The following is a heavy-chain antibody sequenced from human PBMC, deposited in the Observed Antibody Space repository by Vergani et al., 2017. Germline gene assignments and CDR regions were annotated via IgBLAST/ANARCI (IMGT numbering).Heavy chain of an antibody. CDR1: GGSISSGSYY. Sequence: QVQLQESGPGLVKPSQTLSLTCTVSGGSISSGSYYWSWIRQPAGKGLEWIGRIYTSGSTNDNPSLKSRVTISVDTSKNQFSLKLSSVTAADTAVYYCAREVGYCSSTSCYTPDYWGQGTLVTVSS. V-gene: IGHV4-61*02. D-gene: IGHD2-2*02. J-gene: IGHJ4*02. CDR2: IYTSGST. CDR3: AREVGYCSSTSCYTPDY.